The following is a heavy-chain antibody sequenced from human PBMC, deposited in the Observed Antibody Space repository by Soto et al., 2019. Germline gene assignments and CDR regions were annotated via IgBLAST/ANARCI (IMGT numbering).Heavy chain of an antibody. V-gene: IGHV3-23*01. D-gene: IGHD6-19*01. CDR1: GFSFSSYA. CDR3: ARRSSGWYFDY. CDR2: ISGSGDST. Sequence: EVQLLESGGGLVQPGGSLRLSCAASGFSFSSYAMNWVRQAPGKGLEWVSVISGSGDSTYYADSVKGRFTISRDNSKNTLYLQMISLRAEDTAVHYCARRSSGWYFDYWGQGTLVIVSS. J-gene: IGHJ4*02.